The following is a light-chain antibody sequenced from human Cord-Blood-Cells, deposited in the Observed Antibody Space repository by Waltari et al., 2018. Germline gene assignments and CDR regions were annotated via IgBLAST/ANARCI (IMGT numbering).Light chain of an antibody. CDR2: DVS. V-gene: IGLV2-14*03. CDR1: SSDVGGYHY. Sequence: QSALTQPASVSGSPGQSITISCTGTSSDVGGYHYVSWYQQHPGKAPKLMIDDVSNRPSGISNRVAGSKSGNTAALTISVLQAEDEADYYCSSYTSSSTLYVFGTGTKVTVL. CDR3: SSYTSSSTLYV. J-gene: IGLJ1*01.